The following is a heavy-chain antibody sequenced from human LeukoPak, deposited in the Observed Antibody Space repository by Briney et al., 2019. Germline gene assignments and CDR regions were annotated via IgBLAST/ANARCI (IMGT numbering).Heavy chain of an antibody. Sequence: GGSLRLSCAVAGLSFGSQWMTWFRQAQGEGLEWVATMNPDGSEKYYVDSVRGRFTISRDNSKNTLYLQMNSLRAEDTAVYYCARDELTIAPYYFDYWGQGTLVTVSS. D-gene: IGHD3-10*01. CDR2: MNPDGSEK. V-gene: IGHV3-7*01. CDR3: ARDELTIAPYYFDY. J-gene: IGHJ4*02. CDR1: GLSFGSQW.